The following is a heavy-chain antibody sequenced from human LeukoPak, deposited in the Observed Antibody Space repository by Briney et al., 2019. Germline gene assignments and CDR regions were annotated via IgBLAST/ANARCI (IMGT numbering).Heavy chain of an antibody. CDR2: IYYSGST. Sequence: PSETLSLTCTVSGGSISSSSYYWGWIRQPPGKGLEWIGSIYYSGSTYYNPSLESRVTISVDTSKNQFSLKLSSVTAADTAVYYCARDRGRAFDIWGQGTMVTVSS. CDR3: ARDRGRAFDI. D-gene: IGHD1-26*01. J-gene: IGHJ3*02. V-gene: IGHV4-39*07. CDR1: GGSISSSSYY.